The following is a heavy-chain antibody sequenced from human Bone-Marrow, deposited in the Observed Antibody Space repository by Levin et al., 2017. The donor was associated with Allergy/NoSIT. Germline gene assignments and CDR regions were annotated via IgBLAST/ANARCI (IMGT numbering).Heavy chain of an antibody. Sequence: PSETLSLTCTVSGGSISSSSYYWGWIRQPPGKGLEWIGSIYYSGSTYYNPSLKSRVTISVDTSKNQFSLKLSSVTAADTAVYYCARHVMGATSFGDWGQGTLVTVSS. V-gene: IGHV4-39*01. J-gene: IGHJ4*02. CDR3: ARHVMGATSFGD. CDR2: IYYSGST. D-gene: IGHD1-26*01. CDR1: GGSISSSSYY.